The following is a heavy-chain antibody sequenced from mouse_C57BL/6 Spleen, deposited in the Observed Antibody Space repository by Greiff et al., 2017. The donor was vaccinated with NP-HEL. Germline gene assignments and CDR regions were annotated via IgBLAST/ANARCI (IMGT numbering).Heavy chain of an antibody. J-gene: IGHJ4*01. Sequence: EVQLQQSGPELVKPGASVKISCKASGYTFTDYYMNWVKQSHGKSLEWIGDINPNNGGTSYNQKFKGKATLTVYKSSSTAYMELRSLTSEDAAVYYCAKYGSSYDYAMDYWGQGTSVTVSS. CDR1: GYTFTDYY. D-gene: IGHD1-1*01. V-gene: IGHV1-26*01. CDR2: INPNNGGT. CDR3: AKYGSSYDYAMDY.